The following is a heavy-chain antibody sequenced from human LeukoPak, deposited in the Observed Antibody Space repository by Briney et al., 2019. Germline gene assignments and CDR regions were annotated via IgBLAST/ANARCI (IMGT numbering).Heavy chain of an antibody. Sequence: ASVKVSFKASGYTFTSYGISWVRQAPGQGLEWMGWISPYNGNTNYAQKVQGRVTMTTDTSTSTAYMELRSLRSDDTAVYYCARGGVGYCSGGSCPHNWFDPWGQGTLVTVSS. V-gene: IGHV1-18*01. CDR3: ARGGVGYCSGGSCPHNWFDP. CDR2: ISPYNGNT. D-gene: IGHD2-15*01. CDR1: GYTFTSYG. J-gene: IGHJ5*02.